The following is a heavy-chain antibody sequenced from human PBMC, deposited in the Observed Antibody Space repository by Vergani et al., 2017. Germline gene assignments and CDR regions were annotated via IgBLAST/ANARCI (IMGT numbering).Heavy chain of an antibody. CDR3: ARHEWDSISWSTYYSYYYGMDV. V-gene: IGHV5-10-1*01. Sequence: VQMVQSGAEVKKPGASVKVSCKASGYTFTSYYMHWVRQAPGQGLEWMGRIDPSDSYTNYSPSFQGHVTISADKSISTAYLQWSSLKASDTAMYYCARHEWDSISWSTYYSYYYGMDVWGQGP. D-gene: IGHD6-13*01. CDR2: IDPSDSYT. J-gene: IGHJ6*02. CDR1: GYTFTSYY.